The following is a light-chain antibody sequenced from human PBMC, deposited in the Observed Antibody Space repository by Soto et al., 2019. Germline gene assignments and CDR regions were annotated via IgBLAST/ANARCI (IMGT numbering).Light chain of an antibody. CDR2: DVS. CDR1: QSISSW. CDR3: QQYDSYSWT. V-gene: IGKV1-5*01. Sequence: DIQMTQSPSTLSASVGDRVTITCRASQSISSWLAWYQQKPGKAPKLLIYDVSSLQSGVPSRFSGSGSGTEFILTVSSLQPVDFATYYCQQYDSYSWTFDQGTKVDIK. J-gene: IGKJ1*01.